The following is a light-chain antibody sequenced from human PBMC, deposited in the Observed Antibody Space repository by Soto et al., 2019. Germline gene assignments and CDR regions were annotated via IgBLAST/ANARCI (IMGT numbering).Light chain of an antibody. V-gene: IGLV2-23*02. CDR2: EVS. CDR1: SSDVGSYSL. CDR3: CSYAGTSLV. Sequence: QSALTQPASVSGSPGQSITISCTGTSSDVGSYSLVSWYQQHPGKAPKFMIYEVSKRPSGVSNRFSGSKSGNTASLTISGLQAEDEADYYCCSYAGTSLVFGGGTKLTVL. J-gene: IGLJ2*01.